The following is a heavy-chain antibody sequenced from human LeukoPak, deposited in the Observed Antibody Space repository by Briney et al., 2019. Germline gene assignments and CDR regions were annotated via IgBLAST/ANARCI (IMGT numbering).Heavy chain of an antibody. CDR1: GFTFTSYT. CDR2: ITGSGGST. Sequence: GGSLRLSCAASGFTFTSYTVSWVRQAPGKGLEWVSAITGSGGSTFYADSVKGRFTISRDNSKNTLYLQMNSLRAEDTAVYYCAKDGCTVFASSDYYYMDVWGKGTTVTVSS. J-gene: IGHJ6*03. V-gene: IGHV3-23*01. CDR3: AKDGCTVFASSDYYYMDV. D-gene: IGHD3-3*01.